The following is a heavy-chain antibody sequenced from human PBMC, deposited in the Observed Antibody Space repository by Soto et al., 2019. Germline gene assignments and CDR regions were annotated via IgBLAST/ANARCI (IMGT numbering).Heavy chain of an antibody. CDR2: TVPVVDTS. CDR3: ARGVSNSGAYYTGPSAYDL. Sequence: QVQLVQSGSVVKKPGSSVEVSCKASGGTFNVYGISWVRQAPGQGLEWMGGTVPVVDTSKYAPRFQGRVTITADKSTSTAYMELSSVRSEDTAIYFCARGVSNSGAYYTGPSAYDLWGQGTLVIVSS. J-gene: IGHJ3*01. V-gene: IGHV1-69*06. D-gene: IGHD3-10*01. CDR1: GGTFNVYG.